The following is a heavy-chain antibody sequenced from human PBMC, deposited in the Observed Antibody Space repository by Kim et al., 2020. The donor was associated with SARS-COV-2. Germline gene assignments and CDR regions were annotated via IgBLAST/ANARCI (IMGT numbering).Heavy chain of an antibody. V-gene: IGHV1-46*01. CDR3: ARDLVFGVVQGGMDV. J-gene: IGHJ6*02. Sequence: ASVKVSCKASGYTFTSYYVHCVRQAPGQGLEWMGIINPSGGSTSYAQKFQGRVTMTRDTSTSTVYMELSSLRSEDTAVYYCARDLVFGVVQGGMDVWGQGTTVTVSS. CDR2: INPSGGST. D-gene: IGHD3-3*01. CDR1: GYTFTSYY.